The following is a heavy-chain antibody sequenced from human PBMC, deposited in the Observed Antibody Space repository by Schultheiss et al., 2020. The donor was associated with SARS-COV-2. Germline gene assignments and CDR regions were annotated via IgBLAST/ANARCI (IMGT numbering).Heavy chain of an antibody. CDR3: ARERGYGDYYYYYYGMDV. V-gene: IGHV3-7*01. CDR2: IKQDGSEK. D-gene: IGHD4-17*01. Sequence: GGSLRLSCAASGFTFSSYSMNWVRQAPGKGLEWVANIKQDGSEKYYVDSVKGRFTISRDNAKNSLYLQMNSLRAEDTAVYYCARERGYGDYYYYYYGMDVWGQGTTVTVSS. J-gene: IGHJ6*02. CDR1: GFTFSSYS.